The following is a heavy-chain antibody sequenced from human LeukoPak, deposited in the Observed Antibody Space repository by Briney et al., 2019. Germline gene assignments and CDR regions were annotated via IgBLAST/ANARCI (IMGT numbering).Heavy chain of an antibody. J-gene: IGHJ4*02. CDR3: ARDRKYYYDSSGYYAFDY. CDR1: VYTFTSYG. D-gene: IGHD3-22*01. Sequence: ASVKLSCKASVYTFTSYGISWVRQAPGPGLEWMGWISVYNGTTNYAEKLQGRVPMATDTCTSTGYMEMRSLRYDDTAVYYWARDRKYYYDSSGYYAFDYWGQGTLVTVSS. CDR2: ISVYNGTT. V-gene: IGHV1-18*01.